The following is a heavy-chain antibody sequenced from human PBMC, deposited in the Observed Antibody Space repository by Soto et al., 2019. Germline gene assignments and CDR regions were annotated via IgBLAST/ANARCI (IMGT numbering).Heavy chain of an antibody. CDR1: GFTFNGAW. J-gene: IGHJ4*02. V-gene: IGHV3-15*07. D-gene: IGHD3-16*01. Sequence: GGSLRLSCTASGFTFNGAWMNWVLQAPGKGLEWVGRVKSKVDGGSIDYAAPVRGRFTISRDDSRSAVDLQMNSLSAEDSAMYYCSADLPDWGAYAFDYWGQGALVTVSS. CDR3: SADLPDWGAYAFDY. CDR2: VKSKVDGGSI.